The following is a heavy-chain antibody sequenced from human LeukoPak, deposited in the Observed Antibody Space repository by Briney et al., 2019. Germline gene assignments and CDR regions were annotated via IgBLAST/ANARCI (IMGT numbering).Heavy chain of an antibody. CDR3: AKRYSSSSPDY. Sequence: GGSLRLSCAACGLTFRNYGRHWVRQAPGKGLEWVAVIWYGGIDKYYADSVKGRFTISRDNSKNTLYLQMNSLRAEDTAVYYCAKRYSSSSPDYWGLGTLVTVSS. CDR1: GLTFRNYG. CDR2: IWYGGIDK. V-gene: IGHV3-33*06. D-gene: IGHD6-6*01. J-gene: IGHJ4*02.